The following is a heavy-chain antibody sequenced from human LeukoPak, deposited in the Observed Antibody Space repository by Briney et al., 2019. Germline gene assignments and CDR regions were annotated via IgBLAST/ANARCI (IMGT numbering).Heavy chain of an antibody. CDR2: IWYDGSNK. Sequence: GGSLRLSCAASGFTFSSYDMHWVRQAPGKGLEWVAVIWYDGSNKYYADSVKGRFTISRDNSKNTLYLQMNSLRAEDTAVYYCARSYYYDSSGYYYYYGMDVWGQGTTVTVSS. CDR1: GFTFSSYD. D-gene: IGHD3-22*01. J-gene: IGHJ6*02. V-gene: IGHV3-33*01. CDR3: ARSYYYDSSGYYYYYGMDV.